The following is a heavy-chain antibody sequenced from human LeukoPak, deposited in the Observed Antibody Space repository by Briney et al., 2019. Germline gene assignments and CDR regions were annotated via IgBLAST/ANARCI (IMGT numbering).Heavy chain of an antibody. V-gene: IGHV4-39*01. D-gene: IGHD6-13*01. CDR1: GASFSSSTYY. J-gene: IGHJ4*02. Sequence: SETLSLTCTVSGASFSSSTYYWGWIRQPPGKGLEWIGSIYYSGSTYYNPSLKSRVTMSVDPSKNQFSLKLSSVTAADTAVYYCARHAGGIAAAGTRPFDYWGQGTLVTVSS. CDR2: IYYSGST. CDR3: ARHAGGIAAAGTRPFDY.